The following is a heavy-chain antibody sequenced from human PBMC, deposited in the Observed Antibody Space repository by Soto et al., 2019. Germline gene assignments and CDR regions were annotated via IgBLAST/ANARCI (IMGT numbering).Heavy chain of an antibody. D-gene: IGHD1-26*01. CDR2: ISSSSSYI. Sequence: GGSLRLSCAASGFTFSSYSMNWVRQAPGKGLEWVSSISSSSSYIYYADSVKGRFTISRDNAKNSLYLQMNSLRAEDTAVYYCARASVYLRGRLNWFDPWGQGTLVTVSS. CDR1: GFTFSSYS. J-gene: IGHJ5*02. V-gene: IGHV3-21*01. CDR3: ARASVYLRGRLNWFDP.